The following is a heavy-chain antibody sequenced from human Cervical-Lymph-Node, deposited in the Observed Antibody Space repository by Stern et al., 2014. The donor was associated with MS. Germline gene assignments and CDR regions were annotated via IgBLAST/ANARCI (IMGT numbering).Heavy chain of an antibody. J-gene: IGHJ5*02. CDR1: GGSISSSSYY. V-gene: IGHV4-39*01. Sequence: QLQLQESGPGLVKPSETLSLTCTVSGGSISSSSYYWGWIRQPPGKGLEWIGSIYYSGSTYYNPSLKSRVTISVETSKNQFSLHLSSVTAADTAVYYCARHVSGELFWFDPWGQGTLVTVSS. CDR3: ARHVSGELFWFDP. D-gene: IGHD3-10*02. CDR2: IYYSGST.